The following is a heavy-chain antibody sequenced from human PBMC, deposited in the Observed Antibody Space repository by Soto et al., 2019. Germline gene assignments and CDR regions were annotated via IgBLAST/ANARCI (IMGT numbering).Heavy chain of an antibody. D-gene: IGHD2-21*02. CDR1: VGPVTSYT. CDR2: VFCRVRA. V-gene: IGHV4-4*07. Sequence: PSETLSLTCTVSVGPVTSYTWSWVRQPANRGLEWIGVVFCRVRATYSPSLKSRVRISMDTPENRISLKLDSVTAADAGVYYCTRDGMTTGDTWGPGTMVTVSS. J-gene: IGHJ4*02. CDR3: TRDGMTTGDT.